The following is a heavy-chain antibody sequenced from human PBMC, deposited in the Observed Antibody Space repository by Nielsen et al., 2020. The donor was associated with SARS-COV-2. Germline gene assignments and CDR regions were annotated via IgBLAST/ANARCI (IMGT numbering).Heavy chain of an antibody. CDR1: GFTFSSYS. D-gene: IGHD4-11*01. Sequence: GGSLRLSCAASGFTFSSYSMNWVRQAPGKGLEWVSSISGSSSYIYYADSVKGRFTISRDNAKNSLYLQMNSLRAEDTAVYYCATITGNYGTGNVWGQGTTVTVSS. CDR3: ATITGNYGTGNV. J-gene: IGHJ6*02. V-gene: IGHV3-21*01. CDR2: ISGSSSYI.